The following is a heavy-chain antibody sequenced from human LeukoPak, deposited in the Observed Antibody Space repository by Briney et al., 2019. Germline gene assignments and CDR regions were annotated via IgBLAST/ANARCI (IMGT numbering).Heavy chain of an antibody. D-gene: IGHD1-26*01. V-gene: IGHV3-30*02. CDR2: IRYDGGNE. CDR1: GFSINSYD. Sequence: GGSLKLSCTASGFSINSYDMNWVRQAPGRGLEWVTYIRYDGGNEQYAESVKGRFTISRDNSKNTVDLQMNSLRVEDTAVYYCVKGGNTAIVGATSFDYWGQGTLVTVSS. CDR3: VKGGNTAIVGATSFDY. J-gene: IGHJ4*02.